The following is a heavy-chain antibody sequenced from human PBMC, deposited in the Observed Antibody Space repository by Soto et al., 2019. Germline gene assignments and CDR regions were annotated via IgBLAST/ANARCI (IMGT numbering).Heavy chain of an antibody. CDR1: GFTFSSYS. J-gene: IGHJ6*02. CDR2: VSSRRSTI. V-gene: IGHV3-48*01. CDR3: ARADSGDAHGYYYYGMDV. D-gene: IGHD5-12*01. Sequence: EVQLVESGGGLVQPGGSLRLSCAASGFTFSSYSMNWVRQAPGKGLEWVSYVSSRRSTIYYADSVKGRVTISRDNAKNSRYRQRSSLRAEDSAVYYLARADSGDAHGYYYYGMDVLGLGTTVTVS.